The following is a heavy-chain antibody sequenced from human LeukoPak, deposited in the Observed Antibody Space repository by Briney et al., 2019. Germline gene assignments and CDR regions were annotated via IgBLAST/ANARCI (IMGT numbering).Heavy chain of an antibody. J-gene: IGHJ4*02. CDR2: IYYSGST. V-gene: IGHV4-30-2*05. Sequence: SQTLSLTCAVSGGSISSGGYSWSWIRQHPGKGLEWIGYIYYSGSTYYNPSLKSRVTISVDTSKNQFSLKLSSVTAADTAVYYCARALGVVTAYDWGQGTLVTVSS. CDR3: ARALGVVTAYD. CDR1: GGSISSGGYS. D-gene: IGHD2-21*02.